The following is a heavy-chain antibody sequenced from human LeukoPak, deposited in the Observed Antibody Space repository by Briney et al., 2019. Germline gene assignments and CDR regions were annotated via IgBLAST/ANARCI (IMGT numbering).Heavy chain of an antibody. Sequence: ASVTVSCKASGYTFTSYYMHWVRQARGQGLEWMGLINPSGGSKIYAQKFQVRVTMTRDTSTSTVYMELSSLRSEDTAVYYCARDSAPQQWLVPAYWGQGTLVTVSS. CDR3: ARDSAPQQWLVPAY. D-gene: IGHD6-19*01. V-gene: IGHV1-46*01. CDR2: INPSGGSK. CDR1: GYTFTSYY. J-gene: IGHJ4*02.